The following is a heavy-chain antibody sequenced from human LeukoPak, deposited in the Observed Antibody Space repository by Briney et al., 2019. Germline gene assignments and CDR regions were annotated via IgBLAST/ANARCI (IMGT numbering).Heavy chain of an antibody. CDR2: IYYSGST. J-gene: IGHJ6*03. CDR1: GGSISSGGYY. D-gene: IGHD2-2*01. V-gene: IGHV4-31*03. CDR3: ARDTIVVVPAASPYYYYYYMDV. Sequence: SQTLSLTCTVSGGSISSGGYYWSWLRQHPGKGLEWIGYIYYSGSTYYNPSLKSRVTISVDTSKNQFSLKLSSVTAADTAVYYCARDTIVVVPAASPYYYYYYMDVWGKGTTVTVSS.